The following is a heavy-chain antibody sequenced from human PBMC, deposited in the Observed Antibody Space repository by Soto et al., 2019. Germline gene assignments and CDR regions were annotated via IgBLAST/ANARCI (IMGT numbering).Heavy chain of an antibody. CDR3: AEFVEVSDIDY. D-gene: IGHD3-9*01. V-gene: IGHV3-23*01. CDR2: ISDTGAT. Sequence: PGGSLRLSCAASGFTFNNYAMSWVRQAPGSGLECVSAISDTGATFYADSVEGRFTISRDNSRNTLYLQMDSLSAEDTAIYYCAEFVEVSDIDYWGQGTLVTVSS. J-gene: IGHJ4*02. CDR1: GFTFNNYA.